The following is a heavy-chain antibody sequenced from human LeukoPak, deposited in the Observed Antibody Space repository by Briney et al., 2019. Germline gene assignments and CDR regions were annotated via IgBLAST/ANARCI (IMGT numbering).Heavy chain of an antibody. CDR3: ARGGTLMYYDILTVKGAFDI. CDR2: IYYSGST. J-gene: IGHJ3*02. Sequence: SETLSLTCTVSGGSISSSSYYWGWIRQPPGKGLEWIGSIYYSGSTNYNPSLKSRVTISVDTSKNQFSLKLSSVTAADTAVYYCARGGTLMYYDILTVKGAFDIWGQGTMVTVSS. CDR1: GGSISSSSYY. D-gene: IGHD3-9*01. V-gene: IGHV4-39*07.